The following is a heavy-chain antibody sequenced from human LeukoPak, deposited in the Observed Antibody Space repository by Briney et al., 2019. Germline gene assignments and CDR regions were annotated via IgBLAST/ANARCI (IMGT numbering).Heavy chain of an antibody. CDR3: AVTTRYYDSSGYLTYFDY. D-gene: IGHD3-22*01. CDR2: ISSSSYI. CDR1: GFTFSSYS. J-gene: IGHJ4*02. V-gene: IGHV3-21*01. Sequence: GGSLRLSCAASGFTFSSYSMNWVRQAPGKGLEWVSSISSSSYIYYADSVKGRFTISRDNAKNSLYLQMNSLRAEDTAVYYCAVTTRYYDSSGYLTYFDYWGQGTLVTVSS.